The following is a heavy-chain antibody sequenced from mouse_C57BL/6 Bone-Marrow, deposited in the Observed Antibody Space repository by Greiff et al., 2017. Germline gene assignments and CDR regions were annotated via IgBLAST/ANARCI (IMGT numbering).Heavy chain of an antibody. CDR3: ARDGNYPAWFAD. CDR1: GYTFTSYW. V-gene: IGHV1-59*01. CDR2: IDPSDSYT. Sequence: QVHVKQPGAELVRPGTSVKLSCKASGYTFTSYWMHWVKQRPGQGLEWIGVIDPSDSYTNYNQKFKGKATLTVDTSSSTAYMQLSSLTSEDSAVYYCARDGNYPAWFADWGQGTLVTVSA. D-gene: IGHD2-1*01. J-gene: IGHJ3*01.